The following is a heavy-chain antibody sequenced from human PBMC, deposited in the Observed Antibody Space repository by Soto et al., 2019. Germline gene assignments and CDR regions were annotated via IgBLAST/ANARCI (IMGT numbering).Heavy chain of an antibody. D-gene: IGHD3-3*01. J-gene: IGHJ6*02. CDR3: EGWRSHYNIET. Sequence: SETRSLTCTVSGGSISSYYWTWIRQHAGKGLEWIGRFYPSGSTNYSPSLKRRVTMSLYTSKKKFSLKLSSVTAADTAVYYCEGWRSHYNIETWGQGNTVTVSS. CDR1: GGSISSYY. CDR2: FYPSGST. V-gene: IGHV4-4*07.